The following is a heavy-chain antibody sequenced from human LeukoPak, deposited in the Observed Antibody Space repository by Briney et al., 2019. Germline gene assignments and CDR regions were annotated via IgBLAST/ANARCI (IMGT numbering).Heavy chain of an antibody. D-gene: IGHD5-12*01. CDR3: ARVEDIVATLDY. CDR2: IYSGGST. CDR1: GFTVSSNY. J-gene: IGHJ4*02. V-gene: IGHV3-66*02. Sequence: GGPLRLSCAASGFTVSSNYMSWVRQAPGKGLEWVSVIYSGGSTYYADSVKGRFTISRDNSKNTLYLQMNSLRAEDTAVYYCARVEDIVATLDYWGQGTLVTVSS.